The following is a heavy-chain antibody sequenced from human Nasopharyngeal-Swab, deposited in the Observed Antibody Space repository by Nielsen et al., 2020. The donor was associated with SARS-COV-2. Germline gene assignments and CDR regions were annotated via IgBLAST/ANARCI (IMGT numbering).Heavy chain of an antibody. CDR3: ARPLYYYDSSGYSGSS. Sequence: VRQAPGKGLEWVSSISSSSSYIYYADSVKGRFTISRDNAKNSLYLQMNSLRAEDTAVYYCARPLYYYDSSGYSGSSWGQGTLVTVSS. CDR2: ISSSSSYI. D-gene: IGHD3-22*01. V-gene: IGHV3-21*04. J-gene: IGHJ5*02.